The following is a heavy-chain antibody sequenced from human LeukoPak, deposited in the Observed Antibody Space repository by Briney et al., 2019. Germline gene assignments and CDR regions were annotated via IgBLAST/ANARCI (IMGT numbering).Heavy chain of an antibody. CDR1: GFFFGGHG. J-gene: IGHJ4*02. V-gene: IGHV3-21*01. Sequence: PGGSLRLSCAASGFFFGGHGIVWVRQAPGKGLECVSSISSHEAYINYADSVKGRFTISRDNDKNSLFLDMNSLRVDDTAVYFCARSAIKVDFFDSWGQGTLVTVSS. CDR2: ISSHEAYI. D-gene: IGHD2-2*01. CDR3: ARSAIKVDFFDS.